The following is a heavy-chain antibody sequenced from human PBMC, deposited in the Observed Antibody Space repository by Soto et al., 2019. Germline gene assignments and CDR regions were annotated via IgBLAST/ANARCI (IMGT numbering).Heavy chain of an antibody. CDR2: TYYRSKWYN. CDR3: ARDFTAAAGLWNWFDP. V-gene: IGHV6-1*01. J-gene: IGHJ5*02. CDR1: GDSVSSNSAA. D-gene: IGHD6-13*01. Sequence: SQTLSLTCAISGDSVSSNSAAWNWIRQSPSRGLEWLGRTYYRSKWYNDYAVPVKSRITVNPDTSKNQFSLQLNSVTPEDTAVYYCARDFTAAAGLWNWFDPWGQGTLVTVSS.